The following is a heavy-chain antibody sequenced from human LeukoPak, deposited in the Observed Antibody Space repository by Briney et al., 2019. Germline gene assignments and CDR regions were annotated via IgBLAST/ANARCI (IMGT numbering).Heavy chain of an antibody. Sequence: GGSLRLSCAASGFTFSSYSMNWVRQAPGKGLEWVSSITSSSTYIYYADSVKGRFTISRDNSKNTLYLQMNSLRAEDTAVYYCARGGGFDYWGQGTLVTVSS. CDR1: GFTFSSYS. J-gene: IGHJ4*02. V-gene: IGHV3-21*04. CDR3: ARGGGFDY. CDR2: ITSSSTYI.